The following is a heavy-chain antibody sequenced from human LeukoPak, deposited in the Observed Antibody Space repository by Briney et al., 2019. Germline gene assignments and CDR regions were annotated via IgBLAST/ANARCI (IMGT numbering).Heavy chain of an antibody. CDR3: VRDRDRDPYYFDY. Sequence: GGSLRLSCAAPGFTVSSNYMSWVRQAPGKGLEWVSVIYSNGNAYYADSVKGRFTISRDNSKNTLYLQMNSLRLEDTAVYYCVRDRDRDPYYFDYWGQGTLVTVSS. V-gene: IGHV3-53*01. CDR2: IYSNGNA. CDR1: GFTVSSNY. J-gene: IGHJ4*02.